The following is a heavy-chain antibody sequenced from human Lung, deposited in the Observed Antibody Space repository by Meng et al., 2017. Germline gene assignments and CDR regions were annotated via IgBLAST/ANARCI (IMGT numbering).Heavy chain of an antibody. J-gene: IGHJ4*02. CDR2: IDPSGGST. CDR3: TISDYGNFDY. Sequence: QVQLVQSGAEVKKPGASVKVSCKASGYTFTSYYMHWVRQAPGLGREWMGIIDPSGGSTDYAQKFQGRVTVTGDTSTSTVYMDLSSLRSEDTAVYYCTISDYGNFDYWGQGTLVTVSS. D-gene: IGHD4-17*01. CDR1: GYTFTSYY. V-gene: IGHV1-46*03.